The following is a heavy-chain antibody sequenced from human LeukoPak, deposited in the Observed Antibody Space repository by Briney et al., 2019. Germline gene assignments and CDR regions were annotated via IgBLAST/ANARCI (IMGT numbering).Heavy chain of an antibody. CDR3: ARTTVTLYLWGMDV. Sequence: SETLSLTCTVSGGSISSYYWSWIRQPPGKGLEWIAYISDIGSINYNPSLKSRVTISLDTSKNQFSLKLSSVTAADTAVYYCARTTVTLYLWGMDVWGQGTTVTVSS. CDR2: ISDIGSI. V-gene: IGHV4-59*12. CDR1: GGSISSYY. D-gene: IGHD4-17*01. J-gene: IGHJ6*02.